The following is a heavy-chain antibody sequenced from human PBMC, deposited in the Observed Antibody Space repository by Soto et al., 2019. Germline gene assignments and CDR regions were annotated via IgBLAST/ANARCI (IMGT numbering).Heavy chain of an antibody. Sequence: SETLSLTCTVSGASITTYYWSWFRQPPGQGLESIGYIYHTGVTNSNPSLRGRLSISIDTAKNQFSLKLSSVTAADTAVYYCARAMVVTQNWFDPWGQGTLVTSPQ. CDR2: IYHTGVT. CDR3: ARAMVVTQNWFDP. V-gene: IGHV4-59*08. J-gene: IGHJ5*02. D-gene: IGHD2-21*02. CDR1: GASITTYY.